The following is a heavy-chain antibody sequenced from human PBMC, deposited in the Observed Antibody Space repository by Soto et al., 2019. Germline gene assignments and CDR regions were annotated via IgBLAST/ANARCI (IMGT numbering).Heavy chain of an antibody. CDR3: GRVVTSGSYPTLIDY. CDR2: ISGYNGNT. CDR1: GYTFTSYG. Sequence: ASVEVSCKASGYTFTSYGISWVRQAPGQGLEWMGWISGYNGNTNYEQKLQGRVTMTTDTSTSTAYMELRSLRSDDTAVFYCGRVVTSGSYPTLIDYWGQGTLVTVSS. V-gene: IGHV1-18*01. D-gene: IGHD1-26*01. J-gene: IGHJ4*02.